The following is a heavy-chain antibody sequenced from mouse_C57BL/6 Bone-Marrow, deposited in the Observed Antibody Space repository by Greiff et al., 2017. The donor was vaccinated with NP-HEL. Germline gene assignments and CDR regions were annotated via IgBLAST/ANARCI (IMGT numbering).Heavy chain of an antibody. D-gene: IGHD1-1*01. CDR3: ARFYGSSYVDY. V-gene: IGHV7-3*01. CDR2: IRNKANGYTT. J-gene: IGHJ2*01. CDR1: GFTFTDYY. Sequence: EVKLVESGGGLVQPGGSLSLSCAASGFTFTDYYMSWVRQPPGKALEWLGFIRNKANGYTTEYSASVKGRFTISRDNSQSILYLQMNALRAEDSATYYCARFYGSSYVDYWGQGTTLTVSS.